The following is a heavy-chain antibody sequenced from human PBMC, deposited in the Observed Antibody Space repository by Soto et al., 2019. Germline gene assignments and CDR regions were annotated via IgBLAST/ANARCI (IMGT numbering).Heavy chain of an antibody. V-gene: IGHV2-5*01. CDR3: VHTSGWTHTT. J-gene: IGHJ5*02. CDR1: GFSLSSKAVG. Sequence: QITLKESGPTLVKPTQTLTLSCTFSGFSLSSKAVGVSWIRQPPGKALEWLALIYWNDDNRYSPSLKSRLTITRDTSKHQVILTMINMDPVDTATYYCVHTSGWTHTTWGQGTLVTVSS. CDR2: IYWNDDN. D-gene: IGHD1-1*01.